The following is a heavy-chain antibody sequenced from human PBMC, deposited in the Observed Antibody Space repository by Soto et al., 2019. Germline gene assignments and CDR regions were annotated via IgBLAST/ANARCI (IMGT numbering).Heavy chain of an antibody. D-gene: IGHD4-17*01. V-gene: IGHV1-69*01. Sequence: QVQLVQSGAEVKKPGSSVRVSCKASRGTLNSYTISWVRQAPGQGLEWMGGIIPVFGTTDYAQEFQGRVTITADQSKGTAYLYLFSLRSEDTAIYYCSISNSYGRGDFWGQGPLVTVSS. CDR3: SISNSYGRGDF. CDR2: IIPVFGTT. CDR1: RGTLNSYT. J-gene: IGHJ4*02.